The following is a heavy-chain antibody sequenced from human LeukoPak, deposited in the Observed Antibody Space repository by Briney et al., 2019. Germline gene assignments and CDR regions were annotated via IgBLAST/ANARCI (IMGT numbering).Heavy chain of an antibody. CDR2: INPNSGGT. CDR3: ARPNRLGYCSSTSCYSRDAFDI. Sequence: GASVKVSCKASGYTFTGYYMHWVRQAPGQGLEWMGWINPNSGGTNYAQKFQGRVTMTRDTSISTAYMELSRLRSDDTAVYYCARPNRLGYCSSTSCYSRDAFDIRGQGTMVTVSS. CDR1: GYTFTGYY. J-gene: IGHJ3*02. D-gene: IGHD2-2*02. V-gene: IGHV1-2*02.